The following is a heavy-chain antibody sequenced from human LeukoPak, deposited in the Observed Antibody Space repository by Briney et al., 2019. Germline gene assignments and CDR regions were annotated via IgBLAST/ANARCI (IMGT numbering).Heavy chain of an antibody. Sequence: GGSLRLSCAASGFTFSSYGMHWVRQAPGKGLEWVAFIRYDGSNKYYADSVKGRFTISRDNSKNTLYLQMNSLRADDTAVYYCARGCCSGGSCYSGYWGQGTLVTVSS. CDR3: ARGCCSGGSCYSGY. J-gene: IGHJ4*02. CDR1: GFTFSSYG. D-gene: IGHD2-15*01. CDR2: IRYDGSNK. V-gene: IGHV3-30*02.